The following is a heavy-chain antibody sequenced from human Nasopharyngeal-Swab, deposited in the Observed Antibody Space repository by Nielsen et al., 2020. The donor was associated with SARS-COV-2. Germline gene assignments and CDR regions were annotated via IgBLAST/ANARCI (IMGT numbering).Heavy chain of an antibody. CDR3: ARDHQGYCSSTSCHNWFDP. D-gene: IGHD2-2*01. Sequence: SETLSLTCAVYGGSFSDYYWSWIRQPPGKGLEWIGEINHSGSTNYNPSLKSRVTISVDTSKNQFSLKLSSVTAADTAVYYCARDHQGYCSSTSCHNWFDPWGQGTLVTVSS. CDR1: GGSFSDYY. CDR2: INHSGST. V-gene: IGHV4-34*01. J-gene: IGHJ5*02.